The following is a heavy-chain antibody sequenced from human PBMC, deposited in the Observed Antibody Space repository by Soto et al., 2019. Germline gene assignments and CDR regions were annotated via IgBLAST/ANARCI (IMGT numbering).Heavy chain of an antibody. Sequence: GSLRLSCAASGFTFSSYWMSWVRQAPGNGLEGVANIKQDGSEKYYVDSVKGRFTISRDNAKNSLYLQMNSLRAEDTAVYYCARQSITIFGVVIPKPSPPDSWGQGTLATVSS. D-gene: IGHD3-3*01. V-gene: IGHV3-7*01. CDR1: GFTFSSYW. J-gene: IGHJ4*02. CDR3: ARQSITIFGVVIPKPSPPDS. CDR2: IKQDGSEK.